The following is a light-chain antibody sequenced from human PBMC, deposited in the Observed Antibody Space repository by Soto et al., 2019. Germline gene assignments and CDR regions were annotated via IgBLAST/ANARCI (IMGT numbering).Light chain of an antibody. Sequence: EIVMTQSPATLSVSPVERATLSCMASQSIRSHLAWYQQKPGQAPRLLIYDASTRATGIPARFSGSGTGTDFTLTISRLEPEDFAVYFCQQYGSLPLTFGGGTKVDIK. CDR2: DAS. CDR1: QSIRSH. V-gene: IGKV3-15*01. CDR3: QQYGSLPLT. J-gene: IGKJ4*01.